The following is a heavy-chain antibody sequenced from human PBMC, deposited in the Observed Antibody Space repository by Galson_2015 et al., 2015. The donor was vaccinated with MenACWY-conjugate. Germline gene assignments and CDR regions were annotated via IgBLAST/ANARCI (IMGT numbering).Heavy chain of an antibody. V-gene: IGHV3-23*01. J-gene: IGHJ1*01. D-gene: IGHD3-3*01. CDR3: ARGGGVVIRYLQH. Sequence: SLRLSCAASGFTFSNYAMSWVRQAPGRGLEWVSAIHASGGRTDYADSVKGRFTISRDNSKNTLYLQMNSLTAADTAVYYCARGGGVVIRYLQHWGQGTLGTVSS. CDR1: GFTFSNYA. CDR2: IHASGGRT.